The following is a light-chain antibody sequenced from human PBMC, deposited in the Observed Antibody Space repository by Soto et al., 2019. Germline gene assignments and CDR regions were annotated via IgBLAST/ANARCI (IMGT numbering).Light chain of an antibody. V-gene: IGLV2-14*01. CDR3: SSFTSSSTYV. CDR1: SGDIGGYNY. Sequence: QSALTQPASVSGSPGQSITISCTGSSGDIGGYNYVSWYQQHPGKAPKSMIFEVSDRPSGVSNRFSGSKSGNTASLTISGLQAEDEADYYCSSFTSSSTYVFGNGTKVTV. CDR2: EVS. J-gene: IGLJ1*01.